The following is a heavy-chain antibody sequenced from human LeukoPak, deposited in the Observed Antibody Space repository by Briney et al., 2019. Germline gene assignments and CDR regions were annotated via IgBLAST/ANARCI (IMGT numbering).Heavy chain of an antibody. CDR2: ISYDGSNK. CDR1: GFTFSSYG. J-gene: IGHJ4*02. D-gene: IGHD3-22*01. Sequence: PGRSLRLSCAASGFTFSSYGMHWVRQAPGKGLEWVAVISYDGSNKYYADSVKGRFTISRDNSKNTLYLQMNSLRAEDTAVYYCAKYQEGTMIVVVPSALDYWGQGTLVTVSS. V-gene: IGHV3-30*18. CDR3: AKYQEGTMIVVVPSALDY.